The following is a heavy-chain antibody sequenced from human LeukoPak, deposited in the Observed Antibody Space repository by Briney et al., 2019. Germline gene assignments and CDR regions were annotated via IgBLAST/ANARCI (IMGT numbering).Heavy chain of an antibody. D-gene: IGHD4-17*01. CDR1: GGSFSGYY. V-gene: IGHV4-34*01. Sequence: SETLSLTCAVYGGSFSGYYWSWIRQPPGKGLEWIGEINHSGSTNYNPSLKSRVTISVDTSKNQFSLKLSSVTAADTAVYYCAREHGDYRYYYYYMGVWGKGTTVTVSS. J-gene: IGHJ6*03. CDR2: INHSGST. CDR3: AREHGDYRYYYYYMGV.